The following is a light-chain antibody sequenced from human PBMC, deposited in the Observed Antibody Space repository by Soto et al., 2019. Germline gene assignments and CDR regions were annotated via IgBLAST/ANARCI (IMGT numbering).Light chain of an antibody. V-gene: IGLV2-14*01. Sequence: QSALTQRASVSGSPGQSITISCTGTSSDVGGYNYVSWYQQHPGKAPKLMIYDVSNRPSGVSNRFSGSKSGNTASLTISGLQAEDEADYYCSSYTISTLVVFGEGTKVTVL. CDR2: DVS. CDR3: SSYTISTLVV. CDR1: SSDVGGYNY. J-gene: IGLJ2*01.